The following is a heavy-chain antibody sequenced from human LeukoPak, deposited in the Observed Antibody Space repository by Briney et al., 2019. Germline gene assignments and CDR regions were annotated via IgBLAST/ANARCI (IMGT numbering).Heavy chain of an antibody. J-gene: IGHJ3*02. CDR2: MNPNSGNT. CDR1: GYTFTSYD. Sequence: ASVKVSCKASGYTFTSYDINWVRQATGQGLEWMGWMNPNSGNTGYAQKFQGRVTMTRNTSISTAYMELSSLRSEDTAVYYCATTLGRYYYDSSGPRDAFDIWGQGTMVTVSS. D-gene: IGHD3-22*01. V-gene: IGHV1-8*01. CDR3: ATTLGRYYYDSSGPRDAFDI.